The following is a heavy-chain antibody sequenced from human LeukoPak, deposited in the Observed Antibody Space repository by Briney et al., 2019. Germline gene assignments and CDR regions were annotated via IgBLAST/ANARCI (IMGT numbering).Heavy chain of an antibody. CDR3: ARGGVLPAATTIGDYFDH. V-gene: IGHV4-34*01. J-gene: IGHJ4*02. Sequence: SETLSLACAVYVGSFSGYYCCWIRQPPGKGLEWIGEINHSGSTNYNPSLKSRVTISVDTSKNQFSLKLSSVTAADTALYYCARGGVLPAATTIGDYFDHWGQGTLVTVSS. D-gene: IGHD2-2*01. CDR2: INHSGST. CDR1: VGSFSGYY.